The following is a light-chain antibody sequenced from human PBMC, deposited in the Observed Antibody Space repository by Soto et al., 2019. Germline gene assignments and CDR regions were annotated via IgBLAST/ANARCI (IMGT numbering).Light chain of an antibody. CDR3: QQYNNWPLT. V-gene: IGKV3-20*01. CDR1: QSVSNNY. CDR2: GAS. Sequence: EIVLTQSPGTPSLSPGERATLSCRASQSVSNNYLAWYQQKPGQAPRLLIYGASNRATGIPDRFSGSGSGTDFTLTISRLEPEDFAVYYCQQYNNWPLTFGQGTRLEIK. J-gene: IGKJ5*01.